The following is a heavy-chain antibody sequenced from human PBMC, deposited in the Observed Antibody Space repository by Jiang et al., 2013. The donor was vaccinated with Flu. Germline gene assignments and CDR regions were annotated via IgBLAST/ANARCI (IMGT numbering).Heavy chain of an antibody. Sequence: VQLVESGGVVVQPGGSLRLSCAASGFTFDDYTMHWVRQAPGRGLEWVSLISWDGGSTYYADSVKGRFTISRDNSKNSLYLQMNSLRTEDTALYYCAKEQDIGTGFDYWGQGTLVTVSS. CDR2: ISWDGGST. CDR1: GFTFDDYT. CDR3: AKEQDIGTGFDY. V-gene: IGHV3-43*01. D-gene: IGHD2-15*01. J-gene: IGHJ4*02.